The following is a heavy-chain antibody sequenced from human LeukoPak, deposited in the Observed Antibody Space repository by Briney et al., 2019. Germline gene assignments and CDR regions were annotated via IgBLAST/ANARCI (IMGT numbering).Heavy chain of an antibody. CDR2: IYHSGST. J-gene: IGHJ2*01. V-gene: IGHV4-4*02. D-gene: IGHD2-15*01. CDR1: GGSISSSNW. CDR3: ARLRYCSGGSCYGLYWYFDL. Sequence: PSETLSLTCAVSGGSISSSNWWSWVRQPPGKGLEWIGEIYHSGSTNYNPSLKSRVTISVDKPKNQFPLKLSSVTAADTAVYYCARLRYCSGGSCYGLYWYFDLWGRGTLVTVSS.